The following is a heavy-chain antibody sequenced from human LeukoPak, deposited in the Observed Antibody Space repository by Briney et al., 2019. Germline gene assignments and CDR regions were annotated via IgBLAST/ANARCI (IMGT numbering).Heavy chain of an antibody. CDR1: GFSFSNYW. D-gene: IGHD6-13*01. Sequence: GGSLRLSCAASGFSFSNYWMHWVRHAPGKGLVWVSRISSDGSDTIYADSVKGRFTMSRDNAKNSLYLQMNSLRAEDTAVYYCVRDNPRQQGFAYWGQGTLVTVSS. CDR3: VRDNPRQQGFAY. CDR2: ISSDGSDT. V-gene: IGHV3-74*01. J-gene: IGHJ4*02.